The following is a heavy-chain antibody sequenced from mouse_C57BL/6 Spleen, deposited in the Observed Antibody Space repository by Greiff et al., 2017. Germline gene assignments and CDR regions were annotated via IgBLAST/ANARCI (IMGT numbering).Heavy chain of an antibody. V-gene: IGHV2-2*01. J-gene: IGHJ2*01. CDR3: ARRGREGYFDY. CDR1: GFSLTSYG. Sequence: QVQLQQSGPGLVQPSQSLSITCTVSGFSLTSYGVHWVRQSPGKGLEWLGVIWSGGSTDYNAAFISRLSISKDNSKSQVFFKMNSLQADDTAIYYCARRGREGYFDYWGQGTTLTVSS. D-gene: IGHD3-3*01. CDR2: IWSGGST.